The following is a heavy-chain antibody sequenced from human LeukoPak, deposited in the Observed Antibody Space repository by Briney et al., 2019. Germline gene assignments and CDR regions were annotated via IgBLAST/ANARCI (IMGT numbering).Heavy chain of an antibody. Sequence: RRASVKVSCKASGGSFLGGTSNNYAINWVRQAPGQGLEWLGRIIPTLGIANYAQKFQGGRVTITADESASTAYVELSGLRSDDTAVYYCAREACREMGVMWPSLGGQDCRYDYRGQGTLVTVSS. CDR1: GGSFLGGTSNNYA. CDR2: IIPTLGIA. CDR3: AREACREMGVMWPSLGGQDCRYDY. J-gene: IGHJ4*02. D-gene: IGHD3-16*01. V-gene: IGHV1-69*04.